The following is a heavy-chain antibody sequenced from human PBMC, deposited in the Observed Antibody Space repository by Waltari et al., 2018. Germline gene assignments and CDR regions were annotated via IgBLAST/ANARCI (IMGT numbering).Heavy chain of an antibody. D-gene: IGHD2-21*01. CDR2: INPSGGTT. J-gene: IGHJ6*02. V-gene: IGHV1-46*01. CDR1: GYTFTNYG. Sequence: QVQLVQSGAEVKKPGASVKVSCKASGYTFTNYGISWVRQAPGQGLQWMGIINPSGGTTIYAQNVQGRVTMTRETSTSTVYMELSSLRSEDTAVYYCARDTGALWMDVWGQGTTVTFSS. CDR3: ARDTGALWMDV.